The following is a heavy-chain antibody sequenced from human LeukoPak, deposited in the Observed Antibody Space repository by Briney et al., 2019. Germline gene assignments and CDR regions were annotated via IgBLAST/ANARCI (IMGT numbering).Heavy chain of an antibody. CDR3: ASSYDSSAYFNY. Sequence: SETLSLTCTVSDGSLSSYYWSWIRQPPGKGLEWIGCIYYSGSTYYDPSLKSRVTISVDTSRSQFSLRLNSVTAADTAVYYCASSYDSSAYFNYWGQGTLVTVSS. D-gene: IGHD3-22*01. CDR1: DGSLSSYY. J-gene: IGHJ4*02. V-gene: IGHV4-59*08. CDR2: IYYSGST.